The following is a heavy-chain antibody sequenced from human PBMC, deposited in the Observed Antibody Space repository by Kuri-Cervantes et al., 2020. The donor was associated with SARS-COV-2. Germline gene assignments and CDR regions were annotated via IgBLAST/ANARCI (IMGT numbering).Heavy chain of an antibody. J-gene: IGHJ1*01. D-gene: IGHD2-15*01. CDR2: INEDGRIT. CDR1: GFTFSSYW. V-gene: IGHV3-74*01. Sequence: GESLKISCAASGFTFSSYWMQWVRQAPGKGLVWVSRINEDGRITNYADSVKGRFTITRDNVKNTLYLQISSLRSDDTALYFCARDVGGRSSLWGRGTLVTVSS. CDR3: ARDVGGRSSL.